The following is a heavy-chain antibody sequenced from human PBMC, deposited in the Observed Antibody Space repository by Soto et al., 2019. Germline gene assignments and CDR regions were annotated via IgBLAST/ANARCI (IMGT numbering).Heavy chain of an antibody. Sequence: GGSLRLSCAASGFTVSSNYMSWVRQAPGKGLERVSVIYSGGSTYYADSVKGRFTISRDNSKNTLYLQMNSLRAEDTAVYYCARTVTTDYYYYMDVWGKGTTVTVSS. V-gene: IGHV3-66*01. CDR2: IYSGGST. CDR1: GFTVSSNY. J-gene: IGHJ6*03. CDR3: ARTVTTDYYYYMDV. D-gene: IGHD4-4*01.